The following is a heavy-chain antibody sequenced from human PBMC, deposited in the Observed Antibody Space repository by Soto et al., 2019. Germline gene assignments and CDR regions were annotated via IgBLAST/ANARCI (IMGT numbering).Heavy chain of an antibody. CDR1: GGTFSSYA. CDR3: ARNPPMVRGVKNWFDP. J-gene: IGHJ5*02. Sequence: GASVKVSCKASGGTFSSYAISWVRQAPVQGLEWMGGIIPIFGTANYAQKFQGSVTITAAESTSTAYMELSSLRSEDTAVYYCARNPPMVRGVKNWFDPWGKRILVTVSS. CDR2: IIPIFGTA. V-gene: IGHV1-69*13. D-gene: IGHD3-10*01.